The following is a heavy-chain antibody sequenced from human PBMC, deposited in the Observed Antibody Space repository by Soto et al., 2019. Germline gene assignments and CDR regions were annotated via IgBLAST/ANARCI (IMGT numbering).Heavy chain of an antibody. J-gene: IGHJ5*02. CDR2: MNPKTGNT. Sequence: QVQLVQSGAEVKKPGASVKVSCKASGYTFTRYDINWVRQATGQGLEWMGWMNPKTGNTGYGKKFQGRVTLTRNTTLSTAYMELSSLRSEDTAIYYCAYSSGWAELRAWGQGTLVTVPS. CDR3: AYSSGWAELRA. V-gene: IGHV1-8*01. CDR1: GYTFTRYD. D-gene: IGHD6-19*01.